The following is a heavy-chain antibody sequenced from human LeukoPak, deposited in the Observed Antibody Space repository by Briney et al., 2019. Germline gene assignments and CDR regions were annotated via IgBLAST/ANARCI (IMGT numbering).Heavy chain of an antibody. V-gene: IGHV3-11*04. CDR3: ARERWFGELFPDY. CDR2: ISSSGSTI. J-gene: IGHJ4*02. D-gene: IGHD3-10*01. Sequence: ISSSGSTIYYADSVKGRFTISRDNAKNSLYLQMNSLRAEDTAVYYCARERWFGELFPDYWGQGTLVTVSS.